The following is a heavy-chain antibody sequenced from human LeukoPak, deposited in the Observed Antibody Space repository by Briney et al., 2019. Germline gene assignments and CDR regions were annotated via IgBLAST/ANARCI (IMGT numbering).Heavy chain of an antibody. V-gene: IGHV3-7*03. Sequence: GRSLRLSCAASEFSFKNYAMHWVRQVPGRGPEWVANVNRDGSETYYLDSVKGRFTISKDNAKNSLYLQMNSLRAEDTALYHCARNNGMDVWGQGTTVIVSS. CDR3: ARNNGMDV. J-gene: IGHJ6*02. CDR2: VNRDGSET. CDR1: EFSFKNYA.